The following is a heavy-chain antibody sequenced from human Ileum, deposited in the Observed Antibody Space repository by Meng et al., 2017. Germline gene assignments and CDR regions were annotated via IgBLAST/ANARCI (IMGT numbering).Heavy chain of an antibody. Sequence: QGQLHESGPGLVKPSGTLSLTWAVSGGSISFGYWWSWVRQPPGQGLEWIGEIHHSGSTNYNPSLKSRVTLSVDNSNNQFSLSLTSVTAADTAVYYCARNGDYSADHWGQGILVTVSS. CDR1: GGSISFGYW. J-gene: IGHJ4*02. V-gene: IGHV4-4*02. D-gene: IGHD2-21*01. CDR2: IHHSGST. CDR3: ARNGDYSADH.